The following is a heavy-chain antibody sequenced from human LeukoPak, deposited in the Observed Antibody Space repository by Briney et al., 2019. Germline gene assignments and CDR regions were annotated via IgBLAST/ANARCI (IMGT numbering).Heavy chain of an antibody. V-gene: IGHV4-59*01. CDR2: IYYTGST. J-gene: IGHJ3*02. Sequence: SETLSLTCTVSGGSISTYYWTWIRQPPGKGLEWIGYIYYTGSTNYNPSLKSRVTISVDTSKIQFSLKLSSVTAADTAVYYCARIFGSGYDFRGAFDIWGQGTMVTVSS. CDR1: GGSISTYY. D-gene: IGHD5-12*01. CDR3: ARIFGSGYDFRGAFDI.